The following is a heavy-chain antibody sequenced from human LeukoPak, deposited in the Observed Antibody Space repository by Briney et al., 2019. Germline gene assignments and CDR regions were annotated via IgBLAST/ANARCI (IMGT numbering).Heavy chain of an antibody. CDR3: ARLKSVPGSEGS. Sequence: GGSLRLSCAASGFTFSSYAMSWVRQAPGKGLEWVSGTSGSGRSIHYADSVKGRFTISRDNAKNTLYLQMNSLRAEDTAVYYCARLKSVPGSEGSWGQGTLVTVSS. V-gene: IGHV3-23*01. CDR2: TSGSGRSI. J-gene: IGHJ5*02. CDR1: GFTFSSYA. D-gene: IGHD6-19*01.